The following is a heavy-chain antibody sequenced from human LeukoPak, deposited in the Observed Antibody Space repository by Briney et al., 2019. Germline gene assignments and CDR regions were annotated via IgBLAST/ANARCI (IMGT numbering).Heavy chain of an antibody. Sequence: NPSETLSLTCAVYGGSFSGYYWSWIRQPPGKGLEWIGEINDSGSTNYNPSLKSRVTISVDTSKNQFSLKLSSVTAADTAVYYCATDYCSGGSCYEGAFDIWGQGTMVAVSS. J-gene: IGHJ3*02. V-gene: IGHV4-34*01. CDR3: ATDYCSGGSCYEGAFDI. CDR1: GGSFSGYY. D-gene: IGHD2-15*01. CDR2: INDSGST.